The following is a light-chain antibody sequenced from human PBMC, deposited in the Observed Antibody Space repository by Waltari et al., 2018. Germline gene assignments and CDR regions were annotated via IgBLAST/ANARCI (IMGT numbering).Light chain of an antibody. CDR2: DVT. V-gene: IGLV2-14*03. Sequence: QSALTQTASVSGSPGQSITISCTGTSGDVGGYDYVSWYQQHPGKAPKLVIYDVTNRPAGISDRFSGSKSGTTASLSISGLQAEDEADYFCSSWTTSDTRKVIFGGGTKLTVL. J-gene: IGLJ2*01. CDR3: SSWTTSDTRKVI. CDR1: SGDVGGYDY.